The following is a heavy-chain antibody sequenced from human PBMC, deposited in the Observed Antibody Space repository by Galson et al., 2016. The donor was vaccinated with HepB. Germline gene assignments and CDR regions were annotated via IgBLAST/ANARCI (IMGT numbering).Heavy chain of an antibody. CDR2: INPSGGST. CDR1: GYTFTSYY. D-gene: IGHD3-22*01. V-gene: IGHV1-46*01. Sequence: CKASGYTFTSYYMHWVRQAPGQGLEWMGIINPSGGSTSYAQKFQGRATMTRDTSTSTVYMELSSLRSEDTAVYYCARVQYYYDTTLRVYYYYGMDVWGQGTTVTVSS. J-gene: IGHJ6*02. CDR3: ARVQYYYDTTLRVYYYYGMDV.